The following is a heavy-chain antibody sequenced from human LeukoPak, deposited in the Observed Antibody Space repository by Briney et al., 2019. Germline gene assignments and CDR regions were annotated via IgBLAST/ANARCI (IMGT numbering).Heavy chain of an antibody. V-gene: IGHV4-59*08. Sequence: PSETLSLTCTVSGDSTSNYFWSWIRQPPGKELEYIGYIYYSGSTNYNPSLKSRVTISADTSKNQLSLKLNSVTAADTAVYYCARHVPYDSSDYTLTYWGQGTLVTVSS. D-gene: IGHD3-22*01. CDR3: ARHVPYDSSDYTLTY. CDR2: IYYSGST. J-gene: IGHJ4*02. CDR1: GDSTSNYF.